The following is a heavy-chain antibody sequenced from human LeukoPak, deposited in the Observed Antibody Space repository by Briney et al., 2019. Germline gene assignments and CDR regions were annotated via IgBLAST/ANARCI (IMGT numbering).Heavy chain of an antibody. Sequence: ASVKVSCKTSGYTFTSYDINWVRQASGQGLEWMGWMNPNSGNTGYAQKFQGRVTMTRNTSIRTAYMELSSLRSEDTAVYYCARSQLWSGGADYWGQGTLVTVSS. CDR2: MNPNSGNT. D-gene: IGHD3-10*01. V-gene: IGHV1-8*01. CDR3: ARSQLWSGGADY. J-gene: IGHJ4*02. CDR1: GYTFTSYD.